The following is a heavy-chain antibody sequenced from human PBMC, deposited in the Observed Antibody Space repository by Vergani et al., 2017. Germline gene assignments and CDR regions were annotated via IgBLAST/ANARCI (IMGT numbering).Heavy chain of an antibody. D-gene: IGHD2/OR15-2a*01. Sequence: EVQLVESGGGLVQPGRSLRLSCTASGFTFGDYAMSWFRQAPGKGLEWVSYISSSSSTIYYADSVKGRFTSSKDNSKNSLYLQMNSLRGEDTAVYYCAGGPEYPVEGDGMDVWGQGTTVTVSS. CDR2: ISSSSSTI. J-gene: IGHJ6*02. CDR3: AGGPEYPVEGDGMDV. CDR1: GFTFGDYA. V-gene: IGHV3-48*01.